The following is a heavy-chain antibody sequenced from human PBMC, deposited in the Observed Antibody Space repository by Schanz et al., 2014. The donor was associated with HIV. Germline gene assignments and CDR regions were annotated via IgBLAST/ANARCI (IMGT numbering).Heavy chain of an antibody. J-gene: IGHJ4*01. CDR2: INPDGDTT. Sequence: EVQLVESGGGSVQPGGSPRLSCTASGFTFRNYWMHWVRQGPGKGLVWVSRINPDGDTTNYADSVKGRFTISRDNAKNTLYLEMSSLRPEDTAVYYCVRGVGAYFDYWGRGTLVTVS. CDR1: GFTFRNYW. V-gene: IGHV3-74*01. CDR3: VRGVGAYFDY. D-gene: IGHD3-10*01.